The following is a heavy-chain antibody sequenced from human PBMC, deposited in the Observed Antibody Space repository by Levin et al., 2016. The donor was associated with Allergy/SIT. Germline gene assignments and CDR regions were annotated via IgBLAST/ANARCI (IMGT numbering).Heavy chain of an antibody. CDR2: ISYDGSNK. CDR1: GFTFSSYA. D-gene: IGHD2-2*01. J-gene: IGHJ6*02. V-gene: IGHV3-30-3*02. CDR3: AKVPVPAAISYYGMDV. Sequence: GESLKISCAASGFTFSSYAMHWVRQAPGKGLEWVAVISYDGSNKYYADSVKGRFTISRDNSKNTLYLQMNSLRAEDTAVYYCAKVPVPAAISYYGMDVWGQGTTVTVSS.